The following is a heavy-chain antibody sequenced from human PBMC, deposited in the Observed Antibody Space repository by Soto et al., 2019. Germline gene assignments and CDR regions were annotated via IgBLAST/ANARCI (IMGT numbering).Heavy chain of an antibody. Sequence: SETLSLTCAVYGGSFSGYYWSWIRQPPGKGLEWIGEINHSGSTSYNPSPKSRVTMSVDTSKNEFSLKLTSVTAADTAVYYCARRVDHYDSSGDANDIWGQGTMVTVSS. J-gene: IGHJ3*02. V-gene: IGHV4-34*01. CDR1: GGSFSGYY. D-gene: IGHD3-22*01. CDR2: INHSGST. CDR3: ARRVDHYDSSGDANDI.